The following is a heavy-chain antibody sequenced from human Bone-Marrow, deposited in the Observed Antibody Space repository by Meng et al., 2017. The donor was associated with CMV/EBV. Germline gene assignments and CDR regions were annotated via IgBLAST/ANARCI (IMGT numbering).Heavy chain of an antibody. CDR2: IDYSGST. D-gene: IGHD3-16*01. CDR3: ARDRVWGLDY. Sequence: TFDDYAMHWVRQAPGKGLEWIGHIDYSGSTYYNPSLKSRLIVSVDTSKNQFSLKLSSMTAADTAVYYCARDRVWGLDYWGQGTLVTVSS. V-gene: IGHV4-31*02. CDR1: TFDDYA. J-gene: IGHJ4*02.